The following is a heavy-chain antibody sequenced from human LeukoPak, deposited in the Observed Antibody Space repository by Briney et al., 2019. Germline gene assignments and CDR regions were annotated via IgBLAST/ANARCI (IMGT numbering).Heavy chain of an antibody. CDR1: GFTFSSYS. V-gene: IGHV3-48*01. Sequence: GGSLRLSCAASGFTFSSYSMNWVRQAPGKGLEWVSYISSSSSTIYYADSVKGRFTISRDNAKNSLYLQMNSLRAEDTAVYYCARHVRIAAAGSLGYYYYMDVWGKGTTVTVSS. D-gene: IGHD6-13*01. CDR2: ISSSSSTI. J-gene: IGHJ6*03. CDR3: ARHVRIAAAGSLGYYYYMDV.